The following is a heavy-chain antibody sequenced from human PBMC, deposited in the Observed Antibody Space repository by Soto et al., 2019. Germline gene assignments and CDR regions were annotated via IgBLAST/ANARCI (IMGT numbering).Heavy chain of an antibody. Sequence: SETLSLTCAVSGGSISSSNWWSWVRQPPGKGLEWIGEIYHSGSTNYNPSLKSRVTISVDKSKNQFSLKLSSVTAADTAVYYCARSVGYSSSWYGEYFQHWGQGTLVT. CDR3: ARSVGYSSSWYGEYFQH. V-gene: IGHV4-4*02. CDR2: IYHSGST. J-gene: IGHJ1*01. CDR1: GGSISSSNW. D-gene: IGHD6-13*01.